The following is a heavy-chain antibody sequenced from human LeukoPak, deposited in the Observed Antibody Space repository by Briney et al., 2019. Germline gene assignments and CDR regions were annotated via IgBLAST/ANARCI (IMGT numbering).Heavy chain of an antibody. CDR2: IYSGGST. D-gene: IGHD3-10*01. J-gene: IGHJ3*02. CDR1: GLTVSSTY. CDR3: ARVTFNYFGSGDAFDI. Sequence: GGSLRLSCAASGLTVSSTYMSWVRQTPGKGLEWVSVIYSGGSTYYADSVKGRFTISRDNSKNTLYLQMNSLRAEDTAVYYCARVTFNYFGSGDAFDIWGQGTMVTVSS. V-gene: IGHV3-66*01.